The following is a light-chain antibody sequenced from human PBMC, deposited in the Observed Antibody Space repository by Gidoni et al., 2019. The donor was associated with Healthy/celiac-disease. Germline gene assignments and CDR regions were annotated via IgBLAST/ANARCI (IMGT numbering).Light chain of an antibody. V-gene: IGKV1-39*01. J-gene: IGKJ1*01. CDR2: TAS. CDR3: QQSHSTTWT. CDR1: QSISSY. Sequence: DIQMTQSPSSLSASVGGRVTITCRASQSISSYLNGYQQKPGKAPKLLIYTASSLQSGVPSRFSGSGSGTDFTLTISSLQPEDFATYYCQQSHSTTWTFXXXTKVEIK.